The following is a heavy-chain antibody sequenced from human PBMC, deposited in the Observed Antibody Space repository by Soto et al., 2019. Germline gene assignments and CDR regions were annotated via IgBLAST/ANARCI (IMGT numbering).Heavy chain of an antibody. CDR1: GFTFSSYA. Sequence: GGSLRLSCAASGFTFSSYAMSWVRQAPGKGLEWVSSISGIGGSTYYADSVKGRFTIFRDNSKNTLYLQMNSLSAEDTAVYYCARESEDLTSNFDYWGQGTLVTVSS. V-gene: IGHV3-23*01. CDR2: ISGIGGST. J-gene: IGHJ4*02. CDR3: ARESEDLTSNFDY.